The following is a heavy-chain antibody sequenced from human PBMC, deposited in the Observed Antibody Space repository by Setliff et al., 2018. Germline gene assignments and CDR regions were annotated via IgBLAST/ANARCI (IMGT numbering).Heavy chain of an antibody. D-gene: IGHD2-21*02. Sequence: ETLSLTCTVSGGSISTTDYYWGWIRQPPGKGLEWIGCDYYSGNTYYSPSLKSRVTMFVDTSKNQFSLMLYSVTAADTAIYYCARDLGHGGDSDYWGQGILVTVSS. V-gene: IGHV4-39*07. CDR2: DYYSGNT. CDR3: ARDLGHGGDSDY. CDR1: GGSISTTDYY. J-gene: IGHJ4*02.